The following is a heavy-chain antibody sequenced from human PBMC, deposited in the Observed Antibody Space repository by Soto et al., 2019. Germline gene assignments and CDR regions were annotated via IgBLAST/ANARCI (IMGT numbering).Heavy chain of an antibody. CDR2: IYPHDSDT. CDR3: TRPPHGSDGAF. V-gene: IGHV5-51*01. CDR1: GYSFPNYW. J-gene: IGHJ4*02. Sequence: GVSLKISCKGSGYSFPNYWIGWVRQMPGKGLEWMAMIYPHDSDTRYSPSFQGRVTISADKSGSTVFLQWSSLKASDTAMYYCTRPPHGSDGAFWGQGTQVTVSS. D-gene: IGHD3-10*01.